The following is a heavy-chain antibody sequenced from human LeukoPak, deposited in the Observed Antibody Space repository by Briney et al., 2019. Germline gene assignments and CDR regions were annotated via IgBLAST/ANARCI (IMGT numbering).Heavy chain of an antibody. Sequence: GGSLRLSCAGPGFDFSSYGMSWVRQAPGKGLEWVSGISGSGGSTYYADSVKGRFTISRGNSKKTVHLQMNSLRAEDTAVYYCAKVAFSQGYSSGPGDYFDYWGQGTLVTVSS. D-gene: IGHD6-19*01. J-gene: IGHJ4*02. CDR1: GFDFSSYG. V-gene: IGHV3-23*01. CDR3: AKVAFSQGYSSGPGDYFDY. CDR2: ISGSGGST.